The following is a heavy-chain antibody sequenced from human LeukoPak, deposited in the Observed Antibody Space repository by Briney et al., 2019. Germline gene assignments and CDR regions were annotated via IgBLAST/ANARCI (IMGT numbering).Heavy chain of an antibody. D-gene: IGHD3-10*01. CDR2: IYYSGST. CDR3: ARDEYYYGSGSYGAFDI. V-gene: IGHV4-31*02. J-gene: IGHJ3*02. Sequence: SWVRQHPGKGLEWIGYIYYSGSTYYNPSLKSRVTISVDTSKNQFSLKLSSVTAADTAVYYCARDEYYYGSGSYGAFDIWGQGTMVTVSS.